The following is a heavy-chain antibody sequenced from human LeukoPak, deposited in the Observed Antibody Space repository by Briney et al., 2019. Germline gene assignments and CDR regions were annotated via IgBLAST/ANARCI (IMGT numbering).Heavy chain of an antibody. CDR3: ARRSNYYGMDV. CDR2: ISSGTTYI. CDR1: GITFSSYA. J-gene: IGHJ6*02. Sequence: PGGSLRLSCAASGITFSSYAISWVRQAPGKGLEWVSSISSGTTYIYYADSVEGRFTISRDNAKNSLYLQMNSLRAEDTAVYYCARRSNYYGMDVWGQGTTVTVSS. V-gene: IGHV3-21*01.